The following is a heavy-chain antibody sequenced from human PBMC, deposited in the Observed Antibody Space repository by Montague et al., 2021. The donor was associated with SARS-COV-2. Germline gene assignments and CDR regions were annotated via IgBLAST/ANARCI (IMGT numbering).Heavy chain of an antibody. V-gene: IGHV4-59*01. D-gene: IGHD3-10*01. Sequence: SETLSLTCTVSGGAMSSYYWSWIRQPPGKGLEWIGYIYYSGSTNYNPSLKSRVTISVDTSKNQFSLKLSSVSPADTAVYYCARLLYHNYMYGFDVWGQGTTVTVSS. CDR2: IYYSGST. CDR1: GGAMSSYY. J-gene: IGHJ6*02. CDR3: ARLLYHNYMYGFDV.